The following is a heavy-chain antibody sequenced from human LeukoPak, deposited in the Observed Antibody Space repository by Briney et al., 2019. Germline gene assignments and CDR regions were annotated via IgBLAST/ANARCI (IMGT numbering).Heavy chain of an antibody. V-gene: IGHV4-59*01. CDR3: ARTSDYYDSSGYGTFDY. D-gene: IGHD3-22*01. CDR1: GGSISSYY. CDR2: IYYSGST. J-gene: IGHJ4*02. Sequence: SETLSLTCTVSGGSISSYYWSWIRQPPGKGLEWIGYIYYSGSTNYNPSLKSRVTISVDTSKNQFSLKLSSVTAADTAVYYCARTSDYYDSSGYGTFDYWGQGTLVTVSS.